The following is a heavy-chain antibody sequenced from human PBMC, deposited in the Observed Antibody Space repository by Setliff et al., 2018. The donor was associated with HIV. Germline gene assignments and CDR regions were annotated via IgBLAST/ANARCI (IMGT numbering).Heavy chain of an antibody. J-gene: IGHJ4*02. CDR1: GYTFNNYY. CDR3: ARAYYDSVWGSHRYRFYYFDY. D-gene: IGHD3-16*02. V-gene: IGHV1-46*02. CDR2: INPSDNRT. Sequence: ASVKVSCKASGYTFNNYYMHWVRQAPGQGLEWMGIINPSDNRTYYAQKFQGRVTMTRDTSTSSVYMELRSLRSEDTAVYYSARAYYDSVWGSHRYRFYYFDYWGQGSLVTVSS.